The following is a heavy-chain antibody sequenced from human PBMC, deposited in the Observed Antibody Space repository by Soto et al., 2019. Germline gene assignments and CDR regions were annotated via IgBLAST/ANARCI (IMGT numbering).Heavy chain of an antibody. CDR3: ARGSFSSSSPWFDP. J-gene: IGHJ5*02. D-gene: IGHD6-6*01. CDR1: GGSIGMGGCY. V-gene: IGHV4-31*03. CDR2: IYYSGRT. Sequence: SEPLSLTCPVSGGSIGMGGCYWRWIRQHPGKGLEWIGYIYYSGRTYYNPSLHSRVSIAVDTTENQFSLKLTSVTAADTSVYYCARGSFSSSSPWFDPWGRGTLVSVSS.